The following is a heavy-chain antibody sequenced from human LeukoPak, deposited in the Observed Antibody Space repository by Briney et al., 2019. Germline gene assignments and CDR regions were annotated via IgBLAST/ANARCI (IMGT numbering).Heavy chain of an antibody. J-gene: IGHJ5*02. CDR3: ARDLTPVGQWLVREGDWFDP. Sequence: PSETLSLTCTVSGRSISSYYWSWIRQPAGKGLEWIWRIYTSGSTNYNPSLKSRVTMSVDTSKNQFSLKLSSVTAADTAVYYCARDLTPVGQWLVREGDWFDPWGQGTLVTVSS. V-gene: IGHV4-4*07. CDR1: GRSISSYY. D-gene: IGHD6-19*01. CDR2: IYTSGST.